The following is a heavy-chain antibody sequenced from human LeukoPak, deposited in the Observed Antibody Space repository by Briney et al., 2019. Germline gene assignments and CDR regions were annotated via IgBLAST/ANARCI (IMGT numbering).Heavy chain of an antibody. Sequence: ASVKVSCKASGYTFTSYGISWVRQAPGQGLEWMGGIIPIFGTANYAQKFQGRVTITADESTSTAYMELSSLRSEDTAVYYCARGYCSGGSCYSTQIDYWGQGTLVTVSS. D-gene: IGHD2-15*01. J-gene: IGHJ4*02. CDR3: ARGYCSGGSCYSTQIDY. V-gene: IGHV1-69*13. CDR2: IIPIFGTA. CDR1: GYTFTSYG.